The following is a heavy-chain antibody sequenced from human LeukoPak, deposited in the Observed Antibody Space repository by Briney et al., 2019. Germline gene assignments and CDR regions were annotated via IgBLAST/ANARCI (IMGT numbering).Heavy chain of an antibody. V-gene: IGHV1-2*02. CDR3: ARVRNWGEDAFDI. D-gene: IGHD7-27*01. CDR1: GYTFTGYY. Sequence: ASVNVSCKASGYTFTGYYMHWVRQAPGQGLEWMGWINPNSGGTNYAQKFQGRVTMTRDTSISTAYMELSRLRSDDTAVYYCARVRNWGEDAFDIWGQGTMVTVSS. CDR2: INPNSGGT. J-gene: IGHJ3*02.